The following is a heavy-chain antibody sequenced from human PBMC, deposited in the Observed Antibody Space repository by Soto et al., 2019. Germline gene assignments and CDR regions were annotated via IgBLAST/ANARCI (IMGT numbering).Heavy chain of an antibody. CDR1: GFTFSYYS. CDR2: ISGSSTYI. D-gene: IGHD6-19*01. Sequence: EVQLVESGGGLVKPGESLRVSCAASGFTFSYYSLHWVRQAPGKGLEWVSSISGSSTYIYYADRVKGRFTISRDNAKNSLYLRMDSLRAEDPAVYYCARGDGTGLYNSGWSPRYGGQGPLVTVSS. V-gene: IGHV3-21*04. J-gene: IGHJ4*02. CDR3: ARGDGTGLYNSGWSPRY.